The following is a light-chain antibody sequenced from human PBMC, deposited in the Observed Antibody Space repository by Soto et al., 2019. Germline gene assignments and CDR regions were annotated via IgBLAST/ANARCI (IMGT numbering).Light chain of an antibody. V-gene: IGLV1-47*01. CDR3: AAWDDSLRGVV. Sequence: QSALTQPPSASGTPGQRVTISCSGSSSNIGSNYVSWYQQLPGTAPKLLIYRDNQRPSGVPDRFSGSKSGTSASLAISGLRSEDEADYFCAAWDDSLRGVVFGGGTKLTVL. J-gene: IGLJ2*01. CDR1: SSNIGSNY. CDR2: RDN.